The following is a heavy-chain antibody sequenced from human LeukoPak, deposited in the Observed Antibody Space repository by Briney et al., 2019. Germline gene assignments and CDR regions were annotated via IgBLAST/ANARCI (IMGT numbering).Heavy chain of an antibody. Sequence: GESLKISCKGSGYSFSSNWIGWVRQMPGKGLEWMGIIYPGDSDTRYTPSFQGQVTISADKSISTAYLQWSRLKASDTAMYYCARRSGWYYFDYWGQGTLVTVSS. D-gene: IGHD6-19*01. V-gene: IGHV5-51*01. CDR3: ARRSGWYYFDY. CDR1: GYSFSSNW. CDR2: IYPGDSDT. J-gene: IGHJ4*02.